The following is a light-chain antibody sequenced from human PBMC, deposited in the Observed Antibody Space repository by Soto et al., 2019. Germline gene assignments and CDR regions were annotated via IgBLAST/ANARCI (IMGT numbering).Light chain of an antibody. CDR1: SSDVGGYKY. J-gene: IGLJ2*01. CDR2: EVS. Sequence: QSALTQPASVSGSPGQSITISCTGTSSDVGGYKYVSWYQQHPGKAPKLMIYEVSNRPLGVSNRFSGSKSGNTASLTISGLQAEDEADYYCSSYTSSSTNVVFGGGTKLTVL. V-gene: IGLV2-14*01. CDR3: SSYTSSSTNVV.